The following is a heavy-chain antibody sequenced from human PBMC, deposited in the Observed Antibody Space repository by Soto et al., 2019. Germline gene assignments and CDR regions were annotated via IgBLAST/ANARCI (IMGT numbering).Heavy chain of an antibody. CDR1: GGTFSSYA. D-gene: IGHD3-3*01. CDR2: IIPIFGTA. V-gene: IGHV1-69*01. Sequence: QVQLVQSGAEVKKPGSSVKVSCKASGGTFSSYAISWVRQAPGQGLEWMGGIIPIFGTANYAQKFQGRVTITADESTSTAYMELSSLRSEDTDVYYCARSMDFWSGYAFGYYFDYWGQGTLVTVSS. J-gene: IGHJ4*02. CDR3: ARSMDFWSGYAFGYYFDY.